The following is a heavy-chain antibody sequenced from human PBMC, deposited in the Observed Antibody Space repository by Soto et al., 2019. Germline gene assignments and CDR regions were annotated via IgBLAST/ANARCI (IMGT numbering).Heavy chain of an antibody. CDR2: ISHNSDYT. V-gene: IGHV3-11*06. Sequence: QVQLVESGGDLVRPGGSLRLSCAASGLNFGLSFMIWMRQRPGKGLEWVSFISHNSDYTNYADSVRGRFTISRDNDKSSIYLQMNSLRADDTAVYYCANIHYCSLDYWGQGTLVTVSS. CDR3: ANIHYCSLDY. J-gene: IGHJ4*02. D-gene: IGHD1-26*01. CDR1: GLNFGLSF.